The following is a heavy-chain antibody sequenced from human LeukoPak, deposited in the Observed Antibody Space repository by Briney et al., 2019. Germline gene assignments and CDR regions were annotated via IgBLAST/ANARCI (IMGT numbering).Heavy chain of an antibody. Sequence: SETLSLTCTVSGGSISSYYWSWIRQPPGKGLEWIGYIYTSGSTNYNPSLKSRVTISVDTSKNQFSLKLSSVTAADTAVYYCARLVYRNAFDIWGQGTMVTASS. J-gene: IGHJ3*02. CDR2: IYTSGST. CDR1: GGSISSYY. D-gene: IGHD4-11*01. CDR3: ARLVYRNAFDI. V-gene: IGHV4-4*09.